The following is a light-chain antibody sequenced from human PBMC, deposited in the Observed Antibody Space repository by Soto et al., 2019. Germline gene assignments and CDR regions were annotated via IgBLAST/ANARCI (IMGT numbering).Light chain of an antibody. V-gene: IGKV1-8*01. J-gene: IGKJ1*01. CDR2: AAS. Sequence: AIRMTQSPSSFSASTGDRVTITCRANQGISSYLAWYQQEPGKAPNLLIYAASTLQSGVPSRFSGSGSLKDLTLTISCLQSEDFATYYCQQYYSYLQAFGQGTKVDIK. CDR1: QGISSY. CDR3: QQYYSYLQA.